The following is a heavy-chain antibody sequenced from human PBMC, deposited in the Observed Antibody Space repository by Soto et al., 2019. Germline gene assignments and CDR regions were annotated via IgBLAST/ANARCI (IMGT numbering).Heavy chain of an antibody. D-gene: IGHD2-2*01. Sequence: QMQLQESGPGLVKPSQTLSLTCTVSGGSIRSGGHYWTWIRQLPGQGLEWIGYIDYSGRTYYSPSLRSRLNISVDTSQNQCSLSMTSCTAADTAVYCCVGGPEDEVGGQLYYWGQGALVTVSS. CDR2: IDYSGRT. J-gene: IGHJ4*02. CDR3: VGGPEDEVGGQLYY. CDR1: GGSIRSGGHY. V-gene: IGHV4-31*03.